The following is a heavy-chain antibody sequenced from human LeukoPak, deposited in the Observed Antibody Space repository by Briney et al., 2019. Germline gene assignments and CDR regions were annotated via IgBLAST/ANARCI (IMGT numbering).Heavy chain of an antibody. D-gene: IGHD3-22*01. Sequence: GASVKVSCKASGYTFTSYAMHWVRQAPGQRLEWVGWINAVNGDTKYSQKFQGRVTITRDTSASTAYMELSSLRSEDTAVYYCARDRGITMIVVGGDFDYWGQGTLVTVSS. CDR1: GYTFTSYA. V-gene: IGHV1-3*01. CDR2: INAVNGDT. CDR3: ARDRGITMIVVGGDFDY. J-gene: IGHJ4*02.